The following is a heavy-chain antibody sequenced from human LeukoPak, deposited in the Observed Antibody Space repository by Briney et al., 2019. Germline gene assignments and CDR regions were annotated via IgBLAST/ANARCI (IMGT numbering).Heavy chain of an antibody. D-gene: IGHD6-13*01. CDR1: GYTFTSYG. J-gene: IGHJ4*02. CDR3: ARWSSSWSSFDY. CDR2: ISAYNGNT. Sequence: GASAEVSCKASGYTFTSYGISWVRQAPGQGLEWMGWISAYNGNTNYAQKLQGRVTMTTDTSTSTAYMELRSLRSDDTAVYYCARWSSSWSSFDYWGQGTLVTVSS. V-gene: IGHV1-18*01.